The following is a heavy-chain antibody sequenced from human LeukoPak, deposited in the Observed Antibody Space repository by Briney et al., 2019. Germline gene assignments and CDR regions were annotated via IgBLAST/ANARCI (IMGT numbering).Heavy chain of an antibody. V-gene: IGHV3-23*01. CDR2: ISGRGTSP. CDR1: GFTFRTSA. J-gene: IGHJ6*03. D-gene: IGHD3-3*01. CDR3: AKSDPADFWSDDYCFYYMDV. Sequence: GGSLRLSCAASGFTFRTSAMTWDRQAPGKGLEWVSSISGRGTSPKYADSVKGRFIISRDNSNNTLYLQMISLRADDTAVYYCAKSDPADFWSDDYCFYYMDVWGKGTTVIVSS.